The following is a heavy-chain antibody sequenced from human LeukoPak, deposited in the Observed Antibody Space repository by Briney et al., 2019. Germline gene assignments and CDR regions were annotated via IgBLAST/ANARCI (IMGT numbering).Heavy chain of an antibody. V-gene: IGHV3-23*01. J-gene: IGHJ5*02. D-gene: IGHD4-17*01. CDR2: ISGNGATT. CDR3: AKRATTAVSSWFDP. CDR1: GFTFSSYG. Sequence: VGSLRLSCAASGFTFSSYGMTWVRQAPGKGLEWVSGISGNGATTYYADSVMGRFTISRDNSKNTLFLHMNSLRAEDTAVYYCAKRATTAVSSWFDPWGQGTLVTVPP.